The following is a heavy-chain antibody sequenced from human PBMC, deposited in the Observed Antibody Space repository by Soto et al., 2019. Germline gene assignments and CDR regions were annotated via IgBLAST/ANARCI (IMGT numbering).Heavy chain of an antibody. V-gene: IGHV4-39*01. CDR2: SYYSGTS. Sequence: KPSETLSLTCTVSGGSIRVQSYYWTWIRQTPGKGLEWVGSSYYSGTSYFNPALKGRVTISVDTSTNQFSLRPTSVTAADTAVYYCTRRYNWNDYYFDPWGQGTLVTVSS. CDR3: TRRYNWNDYYFDP. D-gene: IGHD1-20*01. CDR1: GGSIRVQSYY. J-gene: IGHJ5*02.